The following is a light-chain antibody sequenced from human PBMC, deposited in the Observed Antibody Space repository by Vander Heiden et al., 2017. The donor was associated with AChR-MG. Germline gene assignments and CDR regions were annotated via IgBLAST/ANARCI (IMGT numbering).Light chain of an antibody. CDR1: QSISSW. CDR2: DAS. CDR3: QQYKSYSWT. Sequence: GDRVTITCRASQSISSWLAWYQQKPGKAPKLLIYDASSLESGVPARFSGSGSGTEFTLTISSLQPDDFATYYCQQYKSYSWTFGQGTKVESK. J-gene: IGKJ1*01. V-gene: IGKV1-5*01.